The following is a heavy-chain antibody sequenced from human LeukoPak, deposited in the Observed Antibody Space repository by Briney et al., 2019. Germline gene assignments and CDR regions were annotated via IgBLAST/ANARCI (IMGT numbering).Heavy chain of an antibody. CDR1: GFTFSSYS. J-gene: IGHJ4*02. CDR2: IWYDGSNK. Sequence: PGGSLRLSCAASGFTFSSYSMHWVRQAPGKGLEWVAVIWYDGSNKYYADSVKGRFTISRDNSKNTLYLQMNSLRAEDTAVYYCARDYSSGWYNYFDYWGQGTLVTVSS. CDR3: ARDYSSGWYNYFDY. D-gene: IGHD6-19*01. V-gene: IGHV3-33*08.